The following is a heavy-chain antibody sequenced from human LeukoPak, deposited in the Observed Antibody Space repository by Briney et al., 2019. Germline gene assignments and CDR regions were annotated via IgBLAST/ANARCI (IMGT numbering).Heavy chain of an antibody. V-gene: IGHV4-34*01. CDR1: GGSFSGYY. D-gene: IGHD4-17*01. J-gene: IGHJ1*01. CDR2: INHSGST. CDR3: ARGHSPVTTKVSYFQH. Sequence: PSEALSLTCAVYGGSFSGYYWSWIRQPPGKGLEWIGEINHSGSTNYNPSLKSRVTILVDTSKNQFSLKLSSVTAADTAVYYCARGHSPVTTKVSYFQHWGQGTLVTVSS.